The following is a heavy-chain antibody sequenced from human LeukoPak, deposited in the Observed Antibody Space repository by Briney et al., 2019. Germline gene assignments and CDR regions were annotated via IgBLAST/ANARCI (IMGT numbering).Heavy chain of an antibody. CDR2: ITGSGDST. Sequence: GGSLRLSCAASEFTFSSYAMSWVRQAPGKGLEWVSAITGSGDSTYYADSVKGRFTISRDNSKNTLYLQMNSLRAEDTAVYHCAKHDSSGHYYYGMDVWGQGTTVTVSS. D-gene: IGHD3-22*01. V-gene: IGHV3-23*01. CDR3: AKHDSSGHYYYGMDV. J-gene: IGHJ6*02. CDR1: EFTFSSYA.